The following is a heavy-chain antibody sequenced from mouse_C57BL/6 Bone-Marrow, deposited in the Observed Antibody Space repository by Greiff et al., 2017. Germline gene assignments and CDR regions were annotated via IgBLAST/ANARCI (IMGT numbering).Heavy chain of an antibody. V-gene: IGHV1-55*01. CDR2: IYPGSGST. CDR1: GYTFTSYW. J-gene: IGHJ3*01. Sequence: QVQLQQPGAELVKPGASVKMSCKASGYTFTSYWITWVKQRPGQGLEWIGDIYPGSGSTNYNEKFKGKATLTVDTSSSTAYMQRSSLTSEDSAVYYGRRWGPAWFAYWGQGTLVTVSA. CDR3: RRWGPAWFAY.